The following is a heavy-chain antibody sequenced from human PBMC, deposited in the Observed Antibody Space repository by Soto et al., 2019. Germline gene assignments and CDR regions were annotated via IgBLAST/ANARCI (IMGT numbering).Heavy chain of an antibody. Sequence: GSLRLSSAAAGFPFGSCWMSWVRQAQGKGREWLATIKGDASEKRLVDFVKGGFPMPRNKPKVSLFLQRTTLRAEDTAVYYGAWAPGYGAGTSVTPSLAVWGHGPLVTVS. J-gene: IGHJ4*01. V-gene: IGHV3-7*04. CDR1: GFPFGSCW. CDR3: AWAPGYGAGTSVTPSLAV. CDR2: IKGDASEK. D-gene: IGHD3-10*01.